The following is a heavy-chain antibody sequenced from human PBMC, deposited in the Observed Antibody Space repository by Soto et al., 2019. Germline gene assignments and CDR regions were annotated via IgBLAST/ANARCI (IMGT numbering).Heavy chain of an antibody. D-gene: IGHD3-10*01. CDR2: IIPIFGTA. CDR1: GGTFSSYA. J-gene: IGHJ6*02. V-gene: IGHV1-69*13. CDR3: AERLWFGEDYYGMDV. Sequence: SVKVSCKASGGTFSSYAISWVRQAPGQGLEWMGGIIPIFGTANYAQKFQGRVTITADESTSTAYMELSSLRSEDTAVYYCAERLWFGEDYYGMDVWGQGTTVTVSS.